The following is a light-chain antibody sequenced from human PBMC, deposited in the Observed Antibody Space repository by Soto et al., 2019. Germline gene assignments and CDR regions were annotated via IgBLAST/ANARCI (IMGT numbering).Light chain of an antibody. CDR2: DAS. CDR1: HTVSSY. Sequence: EIVLTQSPATLSLSPRERATLSCAASHTVSSYVLWYQQKPGQAARLLIYDASNRATGIPARFSGSGSDTDLTLTISSLETEDFEVYYCRHRMNWPLTFGPGTRLEIK. J-gene: IGKJ5*01. V-gene: IGKV3-11*01. CDR3: RHRMNWPLT.